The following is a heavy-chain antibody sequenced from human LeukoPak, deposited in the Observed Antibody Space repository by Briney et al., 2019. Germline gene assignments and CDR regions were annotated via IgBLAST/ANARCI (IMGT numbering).Heavy chain of an antibody. Sequence: SQTLSLTCAVSGGSISSGGYSWSWIRQPPGKGLEWIGYIYHSGSTYYNPSLKSRVTISVDRPKNQFSLKLSSVTAADTAVYYCARGDGSRYSSSWLGAFDIWGQGTMVTVSS. J-gene: IGHJ3*02. CDR2: IYHSGST. D-gene: IGHD6-13*01. CDR1: GGSISSGGYS. CDR3: ARGDGSRYSSSWLGAFDI. V-gene: IGHV4-30-2*01.